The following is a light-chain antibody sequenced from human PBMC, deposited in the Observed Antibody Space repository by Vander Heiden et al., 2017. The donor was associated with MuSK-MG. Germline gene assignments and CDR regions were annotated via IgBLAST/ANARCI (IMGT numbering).Light chain of an antibody. Sequence: EIVLTPCPATLSLSPGGTATLSCRASQSVRSLLGWYQQKPGQAPRLLIYDASNRATGIPARFSGSGSGTDFTLTISSLEPEDFAVYYCQQRSSWPLTFGQGTRLEIK. V-gene: IGKV3-11*01. CDR2: DAS. J-gene: IGKJ5*01. CDR3: QQRSSWPLT. CDR1: QSVRSL.